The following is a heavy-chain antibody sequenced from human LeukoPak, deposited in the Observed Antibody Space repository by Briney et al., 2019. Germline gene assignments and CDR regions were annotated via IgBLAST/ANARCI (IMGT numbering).Heavy chain of an antibody. J-gene: IGHJ6*03. CDR3: ARTTYSSSFPYYYYYMDV. CDR1: GGTFSSYA. CDR2: IIPIFGTA. Sequence: ASVKVSCKASGGTFSSYAISWVRQAPGQGLEWMGEIIPIFGTANYAQKFQGRVTITADESTSTAYMELSSLRSEDTAVYYCARTTYSSSFPYYYYYMDVWGKGTTVTVSS. D-gene: IGHD6-6*01. V-gene: IGHV1-69*13.